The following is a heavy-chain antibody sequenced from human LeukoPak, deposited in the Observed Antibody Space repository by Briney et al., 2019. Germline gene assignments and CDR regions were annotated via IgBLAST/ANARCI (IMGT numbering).Heavy chain of an antibody. Sequence: PGGSLRLSCAASGFTFSSYSMNWVRQAPGKGLEWVSYISSSSSTIYYADSVKGRFTISRDNAKNSLYLQMNSLRAEDTAVYYCWGNGWSLSGYYYYMDVWGKGTTVTVSS. CDR1: GFTFSSYS. V-gene: IGHV3-48*01. D-gene: IGHD3-16*01. CDR2: ISSSSSTI. J-gene: IGHJ6*03. CDR3: WGNGWSLSGYYYYMDV.